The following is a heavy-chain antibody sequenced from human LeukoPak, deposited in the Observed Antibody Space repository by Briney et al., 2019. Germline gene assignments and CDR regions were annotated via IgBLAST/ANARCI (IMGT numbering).Heavy chain of an antibody. D-gene: IGHD2-21*01. Sequence: PGGSLRLSCVVSGFTFNNYWMSWGRQAPGKGLEGVATMKQAGGEIYYVDSVRGRFTISRDNAKNSLYLQMNSLRAEDTAMYYCARIMDLIGVHFDFWGQGTLVTVSS. CDR1: GFTFNNYW. J-gene: IGHJ4*02. V-gene: IGHV3-7*01. CDR3: ARIMDLIGVHFDF. CDR2: MKQAGGEI.